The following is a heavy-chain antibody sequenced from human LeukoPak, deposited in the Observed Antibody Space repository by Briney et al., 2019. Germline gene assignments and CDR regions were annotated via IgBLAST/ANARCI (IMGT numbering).Heavy chain of an antibody. J-gene: IGHJ4*02. CDR3: ARHDSSGYYSLFDY. V-gene: IGHV4-59*01. CDR1: GGSISSYY. Sequence: PSETLSLTCTVSGGSISSYYWSWIRQPPGKGLEWIGYIYYSGSTNYNPSLKSRVTISVDTSKNQFSLKLSSVTAADTAVYYCARHDSSGYYSLFDYWGQGTLVTVSS. D-gene: IGHD3-22*01. CDR2: IYYSGST.